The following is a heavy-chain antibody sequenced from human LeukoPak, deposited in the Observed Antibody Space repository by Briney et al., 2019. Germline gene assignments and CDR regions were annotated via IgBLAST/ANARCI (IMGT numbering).Heavy chain of an antibody. V-gene: IGHV3-23*01. J-gene: IGHJ4*02. CDR3: AKDPAFCGGDCYTYYFDY. CDR2: ISGSGGST. CDR1: GFTFSNVA. D-gene: IGHD2-21*01. Sequence: GGSLRLSCAASGFTFSNVAMSWVRQAPGKGLEWVSAISGSGGSTYYADSVKGRFTISRDNSKNTLYLQMNSLRAEDTAVYYCAKDPAFCGGDCYTYYFDYWGRGTLVTVSS.